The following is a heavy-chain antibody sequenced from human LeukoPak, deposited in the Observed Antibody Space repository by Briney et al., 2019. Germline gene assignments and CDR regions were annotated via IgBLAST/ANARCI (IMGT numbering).Heavy chain of an antibody. Sequence: GGSLRLSCAASGFTFRSYSMNWVRQAPGKGLEWVSSISSSSSYIYYADSVKGRFTISRDNAKNSLYLQMNSLRAEDTAVYYCARSAAAGTFFDYWGQGAPVTVSS. J-gene: IGHJ4*02. D-gene: IGHD6-13*01. CDR2: ISSSSSYI. V-gene: IGHV3-21*01. CDR3: ARSAAAGTFFDY. CDR1: GFTFRSYS.